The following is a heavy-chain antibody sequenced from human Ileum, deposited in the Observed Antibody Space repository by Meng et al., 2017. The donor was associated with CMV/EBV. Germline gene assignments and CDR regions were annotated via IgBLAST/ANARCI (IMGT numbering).Heavy chain of an antibody. D-gene: IGHD2-8*02. J-gene: IGHJ4*02. V-gene: IGHV2-5*02. CDR3: AHLSARRTEKFDY. CDR2: IYWDGDK. CDR1: GFSLTTDGMA. Sequence: QMTFDEAGSALVKPTQTLTMTCTFSGFSLTTDGMAVAWIRQPPGKALELLAVIYWDGDKRYRSSLKTRLTITKDTSKDQVLLTMTNMDPLDTATYYCAHLSARRTEKFDYWGQGVLVTVSS.